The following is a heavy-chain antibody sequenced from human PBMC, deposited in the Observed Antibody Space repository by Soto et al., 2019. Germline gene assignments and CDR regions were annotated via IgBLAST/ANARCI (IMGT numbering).Heavy chain of an antibody. Sequence: ASVKVSCKASGYTFTSYAMHWVRQAPGQRLEWMGWINASNGNTKYSQKFQGRVTITRDTSASTAYMELSSLRSEDTAVYYCARETTVTYPSWFDPWGQGTLVTVSS. CDR1: GYTFTSYA. CDR3: ARETTVTYPSWFDP. CDR2: INASNGNT. D-gene: IGHD4-17*01. J-gene: IGHJ5*02. V-gene: IGHV1-3*01.